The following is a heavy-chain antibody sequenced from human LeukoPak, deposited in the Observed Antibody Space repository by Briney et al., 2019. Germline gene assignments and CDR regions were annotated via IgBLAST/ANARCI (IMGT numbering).Heavy chain of an antibody. CDR1: GGSISSYY. D-gene: IGHD2-21*02. V-gene: IGHV4-59*01. CDR2: IYYSGST. Sequence: PSETLSLTCTVSGGSISSYYWSWIRQPPGKGLEWIGYIYYSGSTNYNPSLKSRVTISVDTSKNQFSLKLSSVTAADTAVHYCARGTAYCGGDCYPIFYFDYWGQGTLVTVSS. J-gene: IGHJ4*02. CDR3: ARGTAYCGGDCYPIFYFDY.